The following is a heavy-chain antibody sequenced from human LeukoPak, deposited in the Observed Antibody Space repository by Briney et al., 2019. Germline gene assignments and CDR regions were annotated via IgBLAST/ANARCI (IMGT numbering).Heavy chain of an antibody. J-gene: IGHJ5*02. V-gene: IGHV1-46*01. Sequence: GASVKVSCKASGYTFTTYYLHWVRQAPGQGLEWMGIINPNAGDTGYARKFLGRVTMTRDTSTSTVYMELNSLRSEDTAVYYCTRDRVVPNAGPRLYNWFDPWGQGTLVTVSS. CDR3: TRDRVVPNAGPRLYNWFDP. CDR2: INPNAGDT. CDR1: GYTFTTYY. D-gene: IGHD2-2*01.